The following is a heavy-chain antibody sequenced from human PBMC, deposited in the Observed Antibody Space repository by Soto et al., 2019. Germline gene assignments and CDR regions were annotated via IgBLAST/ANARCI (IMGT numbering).Heavy chain of an antibody. V-gene: IGHV1-69*01. CDR3: ARPGLAGTISGWFDT. Sequence: QVQLVQSGAEVKKPGSSVKVSCKASGGTFSSYAISWVRQAPGQGLEWMGGIIPIFGTANYAQKFQGRVTITAEETTSTADIELSSRRTENTAVYYCARPGLAGTISGWFDTWGQGTLVTVSS. J-gene: IGHJ5*02. D-gene: IGHD6-19*01. CDR1: GGTFSSYA. CDR2: IIPIFGTA.